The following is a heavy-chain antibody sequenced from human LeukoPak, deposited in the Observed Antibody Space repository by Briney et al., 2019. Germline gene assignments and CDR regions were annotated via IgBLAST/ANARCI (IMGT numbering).Heavy chain of an antibody. CDR2: INGDGSNS. J-gene: IGHJ4*02. CDR3: ARTSPTSHFDF. CDR1: GFTFTTYW. D-gene: IGHD3-16*01. V-gene: IGHV3-74*01. Sequence: GGSLRLSCVAYGFTFTTYWMHWVRQAPGKGLVWVSRINGDGSNSNYADSVKGRFTISRDNARNTLYLQMNGLRAEDTALYYCARTSPTSHFDFWGQGTLVTVSS.